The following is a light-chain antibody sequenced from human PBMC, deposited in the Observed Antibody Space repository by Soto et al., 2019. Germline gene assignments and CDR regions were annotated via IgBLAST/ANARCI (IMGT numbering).Light chain of an antibody. CDR2: GAS. CDR1: QSVSSSH. V-gene: IGKV3-20*01. Sequence: EIVLTQSPGTLSSSPGERATLSCRASQSVSSSHLAWYQQKPGQAPRLLIYGASSRATGIPDRFSGSGSGTDFTHTISRLEPEAFSVYFCQQYGDSPMYTFGQGTKLEI. J-gene: IGKJ2*01. CDR3: QQYGDSPMYT.